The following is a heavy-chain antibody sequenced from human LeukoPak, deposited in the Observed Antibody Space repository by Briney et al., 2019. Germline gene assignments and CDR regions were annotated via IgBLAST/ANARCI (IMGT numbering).Heavy chain of an antibody. V-gene: IGHV3-23*01. CDR2: TSSSDPGT. CDR1: GFRLSSYA. Sequence: GGSLRLSCVASGFRLSSYAMSWVRQAPGKGLEWVSATSSSDPGTYYAPSVRGRFTIYRDNSKNTAYLQMNSLRVEDAAIYYCARAPVTSCRGAFCYPFDCWGQGTRLTVSS. J-gene: IGHJ4*02. CDR3: ARAPVTSCRGAFCYPFDC. D-gene: IGHD4-17*01.